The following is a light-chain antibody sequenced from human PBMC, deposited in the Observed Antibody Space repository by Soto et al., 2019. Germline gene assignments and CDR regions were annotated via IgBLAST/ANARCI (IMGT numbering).Light chain of an antibody. J-gene: IGKJ4*01. CDR2: AAS. CDR3: LQDYNYPLT. Sequence: AIPITQSPSSLSASVGDRVTITCRASQGIRHYLGWYQQKPGKAPKLLIYAASSLQSGVPSRFSGSGSGTDFTLTISSLQPEDFATYYCLQDYNYPLTFGGGTKVEIK. CDR1: QGIRHY. V-gene: IGKV1-6*01.